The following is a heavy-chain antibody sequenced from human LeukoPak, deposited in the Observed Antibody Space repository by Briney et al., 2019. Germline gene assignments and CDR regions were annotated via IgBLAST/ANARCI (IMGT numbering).Heavy chain of an antibody. V-gene: IGHV3-15*01. D-gene: IGHD3-3*01. J-gene: IGHJ4*02. Sequence: GGSLRLSCAASGFGFTAAWMSWVRQAPGKGPEWVGRIKSRGGGETTDYAAPVKGRFTIPRDDSKDTLYLRMDGLKTEDTAVYYCAWQTKFDFWRMDYWGLGTLVTVSS. CDR3: AWQTKFDFWRMDY. CDR1: GFGFTAAW. CDR2: IKSRGGGETT.